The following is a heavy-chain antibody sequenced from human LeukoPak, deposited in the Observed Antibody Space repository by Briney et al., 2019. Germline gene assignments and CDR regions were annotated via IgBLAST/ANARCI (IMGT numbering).Heavy chain of an antibody. CDR1: GYTFTSYY. Sequence: ASVRVSCKASGYTFTSYYVYWVRQAPGQGLEWMGIINPSGDSTIYAQKFQGRVTMTRDTSTSTVYMELSSLRSEDTAVYYCARAPPAESAFDIWGQGTMVTVSS. D-gene: IGHD1-14*01. CDR2: INPSGDST. J-gene: IGHJ3*02. V-gene: IGHV1-46*01. CDR3: ARAPPAESAFDI.